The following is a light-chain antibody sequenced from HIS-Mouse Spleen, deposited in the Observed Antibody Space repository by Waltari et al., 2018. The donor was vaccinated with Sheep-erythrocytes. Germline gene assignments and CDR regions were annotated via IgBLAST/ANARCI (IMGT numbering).Light chain of an antibody. CDR1: SSNIGSNY. CDR2: RNN. CDR3: AAWDDSLSGVV. J-gene: IGLJ2*01. Sequence: QSVLTQPPSASGTPGQRVTISCSGSSSNIGSNYVYWYQQLPGTAPNLLSYRNNERPSGVPDRFSGSKSGTSASLAISGLRSEDEADYYCAAWDDSLSGVVFGGGTKLTVL. V-gene: IGLV1-47*01.